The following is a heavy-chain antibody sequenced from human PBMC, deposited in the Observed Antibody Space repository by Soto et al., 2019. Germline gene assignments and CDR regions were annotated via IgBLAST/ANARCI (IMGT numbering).Heavy chain of an antibody. Sequence: EVQLVESGGGLVQPGGSLRLSCAASGFTFSSYWMSWVRQAPGKGLEWVANIKQDGSEKYYVDSVKGRFTISRDNAKNSLYLQMNSLRADDTAVYYCASSVAARLYYYYYMDVWGKGTTVTVSS. CDR2: IKQDGSEK. CDR3: ASSVAARLYYYYYMDV. V-gene: IGHV3-7*01. D-gene: IGHD6-6*01. J-gene: IGHJ6*03. CDR1: GFTFSSYW.